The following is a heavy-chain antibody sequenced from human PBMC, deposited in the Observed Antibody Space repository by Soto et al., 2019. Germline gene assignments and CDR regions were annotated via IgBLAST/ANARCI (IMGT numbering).Heavy chain of an antibody. J-gene: IGHJ4*02. CDR2: INGGGDT. Sequence: GGSLRLSCVTSGFTFSDYGMSWVRQAPGAGLEWISVINGGGDTDYADSVKGRFTISRDNSQSALYLQLNSLRAEDTAAYYCVRPSIQAPGTYWGQGTLVTVSS. CDR1: GFTFSDYG. D-gene: IGHD6-13*01. CDR3: VRPSIQAPGTY. V-gene: IGHV3-23*01.